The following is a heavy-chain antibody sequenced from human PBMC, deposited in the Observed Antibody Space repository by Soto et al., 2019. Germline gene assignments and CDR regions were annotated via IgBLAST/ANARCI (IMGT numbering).Heavy chain of an antibody. CDR1: GFTFNRYA. J-gene: IGHJ4*02. CDR3: AQMSGWFGPLSGL. V-gene: IGHV3-23*01. Sequence: EVQLLESGGGLVQPGGSLRLSCAASGFTFNRYAMNWVRQAPGKGLEWVSTISGSGANTYYADSVKGRFTISRDNSRKTDYVQMNSRRDGDTAVYYWAQMSGWFGPLSGLWGQGALVTVSS. D-gene: IGHD3-10*01. CDR2: ISGSGANT.